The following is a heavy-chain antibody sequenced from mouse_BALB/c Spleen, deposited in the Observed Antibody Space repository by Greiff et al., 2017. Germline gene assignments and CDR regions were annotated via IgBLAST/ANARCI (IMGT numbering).Heavy chain of an antibody. CDR2: ISSGGST. D-gene: IGHD1-1*02. V-gene: IGHV5-6-5*01. Sequence: EVHLVESGGGLVKPGGSLKLSCAASGFTFSSYAMSWVRQTPEKRLEWVASISSGGSTYYPDSVKGRFTISRDNARNILYLQMSSLRSEDTAMYYCARWAGGYYVDYWGQGTTLTVSS. J-gene: IGHJ2*01. CDR1: GFTFSSYA. CDR3: ARWAGGYYVDY.